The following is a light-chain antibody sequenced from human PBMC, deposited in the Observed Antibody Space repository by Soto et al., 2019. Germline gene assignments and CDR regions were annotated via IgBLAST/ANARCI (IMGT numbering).Light chain of an antibody. CDR1: SSDVGGYNY. CDR2: EVT. J-gene: IGLJ1*01. CDR3: SSYTSSTTYV. V-gene: IGLV2-14*01. Sequence: QSALTQPASVSGSPGQSITISCTGTSSDVGGYNYVSWYQQHPGKVPKLMIYEVTDRPSGVSNRFSGSKSGSTASLTISGLQAEDEADYYCSSYTSSTTYVFGIGTKLTVL.